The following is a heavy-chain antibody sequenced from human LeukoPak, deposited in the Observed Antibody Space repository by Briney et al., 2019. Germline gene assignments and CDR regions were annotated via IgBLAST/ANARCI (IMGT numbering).Heavy chain of an antibody. Sequence: GGPLRLSCAASGFTLSSYWMHWVRQAPGQGLVWVSRIISDGSRISYADSVKGRFSISRDNAKNTLYLQMNSLRAEDTAVYYCTRDWRNMAFDMWGQGTMVTVSS. CDR3: TRDWRNMAFDM. J-gene: IGHJ3*02. CDR2: IISDGSRI. V-gene: IGHV3-74*01. CDR1: GFTLSSYW. D-gene: IGHD1-14*01.